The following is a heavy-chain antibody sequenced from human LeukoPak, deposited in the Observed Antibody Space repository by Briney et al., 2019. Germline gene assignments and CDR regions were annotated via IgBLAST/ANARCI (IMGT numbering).Heavy chain of an antibody. V-gene: IGHV1-69*13. CDR1: GGTFSSYA. CDR2: IIPIFGTA. CDR3: ARSHLSITPDDYGDYVGGGWFDP. D-gene: IGHD4-17*01. J-gene: IGHJ5*02. Sequence: GASVKVSCKASGGTFSSYAISWVRQAPGQGLEWMGGIIPIFGTANYAQKFQGRVTITADESASTAYMELSSLRSENTAVYYCARSHLSITPDDYGDYVGGGWFDPWGQETLVTISS.